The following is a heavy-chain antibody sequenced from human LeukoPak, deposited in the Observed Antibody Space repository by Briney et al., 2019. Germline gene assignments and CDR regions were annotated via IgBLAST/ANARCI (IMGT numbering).Heavy chain of an antibody. Sequence: GGSLRLSCAASGFTFSNYWMNWVRQAPGKGLEWVANIKQDGSEKYYVDSVKGRFTISRDNAENSLYLQMNSLRAEDTAMYYCARGGLLKYQPAIDYWGQGTLVTVSS. J-gene: IGHJ4*02. V-gene: IGHV3-7*05. CDR2: IKQDGSEK. D-gene: IGHD2-2*01. CDR1: GFTFSNYW. CDR3: ARGGLLKYQPAIDY.